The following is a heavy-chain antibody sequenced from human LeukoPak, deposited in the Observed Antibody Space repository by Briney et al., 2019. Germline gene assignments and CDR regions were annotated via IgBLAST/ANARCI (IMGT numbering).Heavy chain of an antibody. V-gene: IGHV4-39*01. Sequence: SETLSLTCTVSGGSIGDSIHSWVWIRQPPGKGLEWIGSIYSSGTTYYNPSLKTRATVFVDTSKNQFSLKLRSVTAADTAVYYCARYRYDPNWFDPWGQGALVTVSS. CDR2: IYSSGTT. CDR1: GGSIGDSIHS. J-gene: IGHJ5*02. CDR3: ARYRYDPNWFDP. D-gene: IGHD3-16*02.